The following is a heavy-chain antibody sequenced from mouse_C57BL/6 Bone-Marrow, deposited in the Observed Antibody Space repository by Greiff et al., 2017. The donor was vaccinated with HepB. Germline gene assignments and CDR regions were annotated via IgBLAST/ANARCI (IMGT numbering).Heavy chain of an antibody. CDR3: ARKCNWDRVRYFDY. J-gene: IGHJ2*01. Sequence: VQLQESGAELARPGASVKLSCKASGYTFTSYGISWVKQRTGQGLEWIGEIYPRSGNTYYNEKFKGKATLTADKSSSTAYMELRSLTSEDSAVYFCARKCNWDRVRYFDYWGQGTTLTVSS. D-gene: IGHD4-1*01. V-gene: IGHV1-81*01. CDR2: IYPRSGNT. CDR1: GYTFTSYG.